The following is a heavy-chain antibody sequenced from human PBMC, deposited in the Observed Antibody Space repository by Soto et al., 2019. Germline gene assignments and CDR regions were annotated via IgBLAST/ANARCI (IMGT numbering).Heavy chain of an antibody. V-gene: IGHV3-21*01. CDR1: GFTFTRYS. CDR2: ISSTTNYI. Sequence: EVQLVESGGGLVKPGGSLRLSCAASGFTFTRYSMNWVRQAPGKGLEWVSSISSTTNYIYYADSMKGRFTVSRDNAKNSVYLEMNSLSAEDTDVYSCARESEDLTSNFDYWGQGTLVTVSS. J-gene: IGHJ4*02. CDR3: ARESEDLTSNFDY.